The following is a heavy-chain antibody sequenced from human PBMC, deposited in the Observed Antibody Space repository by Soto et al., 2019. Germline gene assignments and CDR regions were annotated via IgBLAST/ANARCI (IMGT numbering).Heavy chain of an antibody. J-gene: IGHJ5*02. CDR2: IKPDGSEQ. V-gene: IGHV3-7*01. CDR1: GLTFSDNL. D-gene: IGHD6-13*01. CDR3: ATVPWTAAAS. Sequence: WGSLRLSCAASGLTFSDNLMNWVRQAPGKGLEWVATIKPDGSEQDYVEFVKGRFTISRDNAKNSLYLQMNSLRAEDTAVYYCATVPWTAAASWGQGTLVTVSS.